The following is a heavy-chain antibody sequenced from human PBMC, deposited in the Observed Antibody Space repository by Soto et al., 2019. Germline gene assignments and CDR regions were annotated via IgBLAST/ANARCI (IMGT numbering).Heavy chain of an antibody. CDR2: IYHSGST. Sequence: QTQLQESGPGLVKPSQTLSLTCTVSGGSISSGGYFWNWLRQHPGKGLEWIGFIYHSGSTFYSPSLQSRVSISVDTSKNQFSLKLSSVTPADTAVYYCAREGYAHFGDDGPFDLFYFDNWGPGTLVTVSS. V-gene: IGHV4-31*03. CDR1: GGSISSGGYF. CDR3: AREGYAHFGDDGPFDLFYFDN. D-gene: IGHD2-21*01. J-gene: IGHJ4*02.